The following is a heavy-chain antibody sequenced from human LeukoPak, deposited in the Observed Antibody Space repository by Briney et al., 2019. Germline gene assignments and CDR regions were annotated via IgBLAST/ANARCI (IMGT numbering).Heavy chain of an antibody. D-gene: IGHD3-22*01. V-gene: IGHV3-33*01. J-gene: IGHJ4*02. CDR1: GFTFSSYG. Sequence: GRSLRLSCAASGFTFSSYGMHWVRQAPGKGLEGVAVIWYDGSNKYYADSVKGRFTISRDNSKNTLYLQMNSLRAEDTAVYYCARDNYYDSSGYYRCYFDYWGQGALVTVSS. CDR3: ARDNYYDSSGYYRCYFDY. CDR2: IWYDGSNK.